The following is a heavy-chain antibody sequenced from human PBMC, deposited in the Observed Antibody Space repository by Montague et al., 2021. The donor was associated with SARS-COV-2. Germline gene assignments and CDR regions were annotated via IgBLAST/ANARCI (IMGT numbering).Heavy chain of an antibody. CDR1: GGSISSSSYY. CDR2: IYYSGGT. J-gene: IGHJ6*02. D-gene: IGHD6-13*01. V-gene: IGHV4-39*07. CDR3: ARVGRQQLVRLSGMDV. Sequence: SETLSLTCTVSGGSISSSSYYWGWIRQPPGKGLEWIGSIYYSGGTYYNPSLKSRVTISVDTSKNQFFLKLSSVTAADTAVYYCARVGRQQLVRLSGMDVWGQGTTVTVSS.